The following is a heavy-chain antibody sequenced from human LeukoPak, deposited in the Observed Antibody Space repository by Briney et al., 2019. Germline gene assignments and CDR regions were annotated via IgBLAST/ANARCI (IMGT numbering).Heavy chain of an antibody. Sequence: SETLSLTCSVSGDSISSYYWSWIRQPPGKGLKWIGYIYNSGGTDYNPSLKSRVTISVDTSKNQFSLKLSSVTAADTAVYYCARDFGGSGWFDPWGQGTLVTVSS. V-gene: IGHV4-59*12. CDR2: IYNSGGT. CDR1: GDSISSYY. D-gene: IGHD4-23*01. J-gene: IGHJ5*02. CDR3: ARDFGGSGWFDP.